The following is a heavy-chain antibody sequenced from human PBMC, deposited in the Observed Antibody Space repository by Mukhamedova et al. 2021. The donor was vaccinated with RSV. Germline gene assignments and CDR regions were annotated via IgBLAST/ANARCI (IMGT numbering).Heavy chain of an antibody. J-gene: IGHJ6*02. V-gene: IGHV3-23*01. Sequence: TISRDNSKNTLYLQMNSLRAEDTAVYYCAKDGKLWLSVHYYYGMDVWGQGTTVTVSS. CDR3: AKDGKLWLSVHYYYGMDV. D-gene: IGHD3-10*01.